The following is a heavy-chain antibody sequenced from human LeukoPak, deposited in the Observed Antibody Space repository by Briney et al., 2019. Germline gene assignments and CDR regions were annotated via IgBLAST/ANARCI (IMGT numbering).Heavy chain of an antibody. CDR2: IHSSGHT. J-gene: IGHJ3*02. CDR1: GDSISTYS. Sequence: SETLSLTCSVSGDSISTYSWSWIRQSPGTGLEWIGYIHSSGHTDYNPSLKGRVTISVDTSQNHFSLKLTSVTAADTAVYYCARSSAGSGHDAFDIWGQGTMATVSS. D-gene: IGHD3-10*01. V-gene: IGHV4-59*12. CDR3: ARSSAGSGHDAFDI.